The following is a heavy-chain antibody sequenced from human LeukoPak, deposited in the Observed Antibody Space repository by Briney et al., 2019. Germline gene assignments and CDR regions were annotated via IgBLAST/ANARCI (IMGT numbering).Heavy chain of an antibody. CDR3: ARGAVVVAVAGVLILKKPDYFDY. V-gene: IGHV1-2*02. CDR1: GYTFTGYY. CDR2: INPNSGGT. J-gene: IGHJ4*02. Sequence: ASVKVFCKASGYTFTGYYMHWVRQAPGQGLEWMGWINPNSGGTNYAQKFQGRVTMTRDTSISTAYMELSRLRSDDTAVYYCARGAVVVAVAGVLILKKPDYFDYWGQGTLVTVSS. D-gene: IGHD6-19*01.